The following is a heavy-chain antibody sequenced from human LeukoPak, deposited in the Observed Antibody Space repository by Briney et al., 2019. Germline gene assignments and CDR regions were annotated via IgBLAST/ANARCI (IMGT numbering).Heavy chain of an antibody. Sequence: SVKVSCKASGGTFSSYAISWVRQAPGQGLEWMGRIISILGIANYAQKFQGRVTITADKSTSTAYMELSSLRSEDTAVYYCARGRDPRGYYFDYWGQGTLVTVSS. J-gene: IGHJ4*02. CDR2: IISILGIA. V-gene: IGHV1-69*04. CDR3: ARGRDPRGYYFDY. CDR1: GGTFSSYA. D-gene: IGHD3-22*01.